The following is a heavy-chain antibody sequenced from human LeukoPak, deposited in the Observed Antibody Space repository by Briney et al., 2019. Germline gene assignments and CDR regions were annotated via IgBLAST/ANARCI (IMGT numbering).Heavy chain of an antibody. Sequence: SETLSLTCTVSSGSISTSNYYWSWIRQPPGKGPEWIGYIYYSGSTNYNPSLKSRVTISVDTSKNQFSLKLSSVTAADTAVYYCARRTGDYWGQGTLVTVSS. D-gene: IGHD3-10*01. CDR2: IYYSGST. J-gene: IGHJ4*02. CDR3: ARRTGDY. CDR1: SGSISTSNYY. V-gene: IGHV4-61*01.